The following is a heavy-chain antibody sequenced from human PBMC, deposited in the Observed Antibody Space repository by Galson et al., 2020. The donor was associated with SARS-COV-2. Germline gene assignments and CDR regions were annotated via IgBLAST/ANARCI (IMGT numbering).Heavy chain of an antibody. CDR1: GPSISSGSYS. CDR2: ISHSGGT. CDR3: ARLHYGEYAPEAFDI. V-gene: IGHV4-30-2*01. Sequence: SEPLSLTCDVSGPSISSGSYSWNWIRQPPGKGLEWIGYISHSGGTYYNPSLKSRVTISGDRSKNQFSLRLSSVTAADTAVYYCARLHYGEYAPEAFDIWGPGTRVTVAS. J-gene: IGHJ3*02. D-gene: IGHD4-17*01.